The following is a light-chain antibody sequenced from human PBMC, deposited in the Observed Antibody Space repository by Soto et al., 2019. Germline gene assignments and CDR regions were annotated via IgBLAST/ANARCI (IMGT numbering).Light chain of an antibody. CDR2: DAS. J-gene: IGKJ1*01. Sequence: DIQMPQSPSTLSASVGDTVTITCRASQRISCWLAWHQQKPGKAPKRLISDASALKIGVPPRFSGSGSVTEVTLAISSLQHCEFETYYCKKYYSFSVTFGQGTKVEIK. V-gene: IGKV1-5*01. CDR1: QRISCW. CDR3: KKYYSFSVT.